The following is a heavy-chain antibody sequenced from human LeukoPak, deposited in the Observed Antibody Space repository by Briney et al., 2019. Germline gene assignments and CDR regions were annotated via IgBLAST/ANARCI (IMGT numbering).Heavy chain of an antibody. CDR1: GYTFTSYG. V-gene: IGHV1-18*01. Sequence: ASVKVSCKASGYTFTSYGISWVRQATGQGLEWMGWISAYNGNTNYAQKLQGRVTMTTDTSTSTAYMELRSLRSDDTAVYYCARPAVQWLVSDYYYYYMDVWGKGTTVTVSS. J-gene: IGHJ6*03. CDR2: ISAYNGNT. D-gene: IGHD6-19*01. CDR3: ARPAVQWLVSDYYYYYMDV.